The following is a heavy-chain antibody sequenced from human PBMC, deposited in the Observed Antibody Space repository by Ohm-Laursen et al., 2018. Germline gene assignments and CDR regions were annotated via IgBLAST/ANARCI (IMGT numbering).Heavy chain of an antibody. CDR2: ISGSGGST. CDR3: AKGRYSSSWYGNDY. D-gene: IGHD6-13*01. V-gene: IGHV3-23*01. J-gene: IGHJ4*02. Sequence: SLRLSCTASGFTFSSYAMSWVRQAPGKGLEWVSAISGSGGSTYYADSVKGRFTISRDNSKNTLYLQMNSLRAEDTAVYYCAKGRYSSSWYGNDYWGQGTLVTVSS. CDR1: GFTFSSYA.